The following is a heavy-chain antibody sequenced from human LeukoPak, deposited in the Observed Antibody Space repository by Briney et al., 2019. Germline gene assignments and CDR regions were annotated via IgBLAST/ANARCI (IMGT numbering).Heavy chain of an antibody. J-gene: IGHJ4*02. CDR3: ARAVVVPAAIEYYFDY. CDR2: ISAYNGNT. CDR1: GYTFTSYG. Sequence: ASVKVFCKASGYTFTSYGISWVRQAPGQGLEWMGWISAYNGNTNYAQKLQGRVTMTTDTSTSTAYMELRSLRSDDTAVYYCARAVVVPAAIEYYFDYWGQGTLVTVSS. V-gene: IGHV1-18*01. D-gene: IGHD2-2*01.